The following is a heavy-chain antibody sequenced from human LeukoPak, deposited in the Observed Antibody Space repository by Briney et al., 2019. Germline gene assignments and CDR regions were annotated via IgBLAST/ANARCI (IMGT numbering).Heavy chain of an antibody. V-gene: IGHV3-7*01. CDR3: ARDQLGIYYYGSGSSENWFDP. D-gene: IGHD3-10*01. Sequence: GGSLRLSCAASGFTFSSYWMSWVRQAPGKGLEWVTNIKQDGSEKYYVDSAKGRFTISRDNAKNSLYLQMNSLRAEDTAVYYCARDQLGIYYYGSGSSENWFDPWGQGTLVTVSS. CDR1: GFTFSSYW. CDR2: IKQDGSEK. J-gene: IGHJ5*02.